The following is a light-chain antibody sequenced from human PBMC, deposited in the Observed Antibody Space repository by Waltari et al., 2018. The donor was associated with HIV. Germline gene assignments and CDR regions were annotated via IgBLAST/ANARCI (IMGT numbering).Light chain of an antibody. CDR3: CSYAGSYTFV. CDR1: SSDVGGYNY. J-gene: IGLJ2*01. Sequence: QSALTQPRSVSGSPGQSVTISCTGPSSDVGGYNYFSWYQQHPGKAPKLMIYDVSKRPSGVPDSFSGSKSGNTASLTISGLQAEDEADYYCCSYAGSYTFVFGGGTKLTVL. CDR2: DVS. V-gene: IGLV2-11*01.